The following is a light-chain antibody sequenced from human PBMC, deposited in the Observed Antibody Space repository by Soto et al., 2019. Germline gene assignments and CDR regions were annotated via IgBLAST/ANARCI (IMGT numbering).Light chain of an antibody. V-gene: IGKV2-28*01. J-gene: IGKJ5*01. Sequence: DIVMTQSPLSLPVTPGEPASISCRSSQSLLHSNGYNYLDWYLQKPGQSLQLLIYLGSNRASGVTDRFSGSGSGTDFTLKISRVEAEDVGVYYCMQALQIPSTFGQGTRLEIK. CDR3: MQALQIPST. CDR2: LGS. CDR1: QSLLHSNGYNY.